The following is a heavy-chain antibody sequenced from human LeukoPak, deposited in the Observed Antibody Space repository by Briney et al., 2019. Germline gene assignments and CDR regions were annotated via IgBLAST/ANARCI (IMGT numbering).Heavy chain of an antibody. CDR1: GYTFSIYA. CDR3: ARGVWSSRGMQYYFDY. V-gene: IGHV1-3*01. CDR2: INAGNGNT. J-gene: IGHJ4*02. D-gene: IGHD3-22*01. Sequence: ASVKVSCKASGYTFSIYAMQWVRQARGQRLEWMGWINAGNGNTKYSQKFQGRVTITRDTSASTAYMELSSLRSEDTALYYCARGVWSSRGMQYYFDYWGQGTLVTVSS.